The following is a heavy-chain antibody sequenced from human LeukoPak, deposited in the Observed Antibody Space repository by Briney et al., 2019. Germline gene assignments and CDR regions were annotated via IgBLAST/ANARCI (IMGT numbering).Heavy chain of an antibody. V-gene: IGHV4-4*02. J-gene: IGHJ4*02. Sequence: PSGTLSPTCAVYGVSVGSNNWWTWVRQPPGKGLEWIGEIHYSGDIKYTPSLKTRISLSMDTSRNRLSLTLNSVTVADTAVYYCATRDETRTRMFPPDSWGQGTRVTVSS. D-gene: IGHD1-1*01. CDR1: GVSVGSNNW. CDR3: ATRDETRTRMFPPDS. CDR2: IHYSGDI.